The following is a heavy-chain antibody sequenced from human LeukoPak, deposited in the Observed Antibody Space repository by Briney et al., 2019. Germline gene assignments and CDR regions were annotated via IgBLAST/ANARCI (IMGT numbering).Heavy chain of an antibody. Sequence: SETLSLTCTVSGGSISSSSYYWGWIRQPPGKGLEWIESIYYSGSTYYNPSLKSRVTISVDTSKNQFSLKLSSVTAADTAVYYCATQATQDIVVVPAAMGVRDWFDPWGQGTLVTVSS. V-gene: IGHV4-39*01. CDR2: IYYSGST. J-gene: IGHJ5*02. D-gene: IGHD2-2*01. CDR3: ATQATQDIVVVPAAMGVRDWFDP. CDR1: GGSISSSSYY.